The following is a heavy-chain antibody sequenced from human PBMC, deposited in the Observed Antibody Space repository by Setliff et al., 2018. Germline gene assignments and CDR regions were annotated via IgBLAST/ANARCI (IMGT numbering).Heavy chain of an antibody. Sequence: ASETLSLTCSVSGGSIDSHYWSWIRQPPGKGLEWIGSIYYSGNTNYNPSLKSRVTISIDTSKNQFSLKLSSVTAADTAVYHCAGGKTFFGAFIRAFDIWGQGRMVTVSS. D-gene: IGHD3-3*01. J-gene: IGHJ3*02. CDR1: GGSIDSHY. V-gene: IGHV4-59*11. CDR3: AGGKTFFGAFIRAFDI. CDR2: IYYSGNT.